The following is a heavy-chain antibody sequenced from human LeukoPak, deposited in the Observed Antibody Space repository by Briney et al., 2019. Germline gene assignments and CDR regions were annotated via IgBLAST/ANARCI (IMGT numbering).Heavy chain of an antibody. Sequence: GGSLRLSCAASGFTFSSYSMNWVRKGPGKGLERVSSISIGNSFISYADPVKGRSTISRANAKNSLYLQMNSLRAQHTAVYYCARDSGSPQDAFDIWGQGTMVTVSS. CDR3: ARDSGSPQDAFDI. CDR2: ISIGNSFI. D-gene: IGHD6-13*01. CDR1: GFTFSSYS. J-gene: IGHJ3*02. V-gene: IGHV3-21*01.